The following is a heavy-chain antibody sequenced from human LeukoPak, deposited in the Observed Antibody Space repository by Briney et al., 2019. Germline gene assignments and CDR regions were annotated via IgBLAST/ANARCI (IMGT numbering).Heavy chain of an antibody. V-gene: IGHV4-34*01. CDR1: GGSFSGYY. CDR3: ARFSYIVVVPAAIHHRTIGFYP. J-gene: IGHJ5*02. Sequence: SQTLSLTCAVYGGSFSGYYWSWIRQPPGKGLEWIGEINHSGSTNYNPSLKSRVTISVDTSKNQFSLKLSSVTAADTAVYYCARFSYIVVVPAAIHHRTIGFYPWGQGTLVTVSS. CDR2: INHSGST. D-gene: IGHD2-2*02.